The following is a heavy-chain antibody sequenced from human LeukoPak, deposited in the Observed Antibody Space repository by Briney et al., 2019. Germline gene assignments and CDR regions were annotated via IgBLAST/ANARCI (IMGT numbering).Heavy chain of an antibody. V-gene: IGHV3-23*01. J-gene: IGHJ3*02. CDR3: ARDNLAAAGDDNFDT. CDR2: ISGSAGST. CDR1: GFTFSGYA. Sequence: GGSLRLSCAPSGFTFSGYAMSWVRQAPGKGLEWLSTISGSAGSTYYADSVKGRFTISRDNSKNTLYLQMNSLRAEDTAIYYCARDNLAAAGDDNFDTWGQGTMVTVSS. D-gene: IGHD6-13*01.